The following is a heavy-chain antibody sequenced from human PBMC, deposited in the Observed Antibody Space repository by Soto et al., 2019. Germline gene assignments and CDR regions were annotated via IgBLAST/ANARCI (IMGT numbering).Heavy chain of an antibody. CDR2: IYPGDSDT. CDR3: ARQWGYYDFWSGYYRLGDGMDV. J-gene: IGHJ6*02. D-gene: IGHD3-3*01. V-gene: IGHV5-51*01. CDR1: GYSFTSYW. Sequence: EVQLVQSGAEVKKPGESLKISCKGSGYSFTSYWIGWVRQMPGKGLEWMGIIYPGDSDTRYSPSFQGQVTISADKSISTAYLQWSSLKASDTAMYYCARQWGYYDFWSGYYRLGDGMDVWGQGTTVTVSS.